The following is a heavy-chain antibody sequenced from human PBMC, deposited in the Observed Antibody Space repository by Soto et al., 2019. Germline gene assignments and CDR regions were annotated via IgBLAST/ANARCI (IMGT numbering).Heavy chain of an antibody. J-gene: IGHJ4*02. CDR1: VFTFSNNY. D-gene: IGHD3-10*01. CDR3: ARAFGGRIYYFDY. CDR2: IYASGLT. Sequence: GSLRLSGAASVFTFSNNYMTWVRQAPGKGLEWVSVIYASGLTYYADSVKGRFTISRDKSKNTLYLQMNSLRAEDTAVYYCARAFGGRIYYFDYWGQGTLVTVSS. V-gene: IGHV3-53*01.